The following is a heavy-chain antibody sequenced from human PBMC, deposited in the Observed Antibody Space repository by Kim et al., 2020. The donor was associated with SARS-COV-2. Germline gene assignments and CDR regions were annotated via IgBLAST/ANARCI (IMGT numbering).Heavy chain of an antibody. J-gene: IGHJ6*02. CDR2: GSST. D-gene: IGHD3-16*01. V-gene: IGHV3-74*01. Sequence: GSSTAYADSGKGRFTISRDNTKNTLYLQMNSLRVEDTAVYYCARGGDGMDVWGQGTTVTVSS. CDR3: ARGGDGMDV.